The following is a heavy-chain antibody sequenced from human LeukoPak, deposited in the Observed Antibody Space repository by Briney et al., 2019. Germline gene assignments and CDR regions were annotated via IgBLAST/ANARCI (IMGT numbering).Heavy chain of an antibody. CDR2: IYHSGYS. Sequence: PSETLSLTCTVSGGSISSGGYYWTWIRQHPGKGLEWIGYIYHSGYSNYNPSLRSRVTISVDTSKNQFSLKLSSVTAADTAVYYCARWNSGFGDATTDYGLDVWGQGATVTVSS. CDR1: GGSISSGGYY. J-gene: IGHJ6*02. V-gene: IGHV4-31*03. D-gene: IGHD3-10*01. CDR3: ARWNSGFGDATTDYGLDV.